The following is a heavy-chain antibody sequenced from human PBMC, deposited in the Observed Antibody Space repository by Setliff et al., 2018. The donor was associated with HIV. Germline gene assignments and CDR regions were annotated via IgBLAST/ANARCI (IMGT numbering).Heavy chain of an antibody. J-gene: IGHJ4*02. CDR3: ARAGMGALRSHFDY. CDR2: IYHSGST. Sequence: SETLSLTCAVSGYSLSSDYYWGWIRQPPGKGLEWIASIYHSGSTYYNPSLKSRVIMSVDTSTNQFSLKLNSVTAADTAIYYCARAGMGALRSHFDYWGQGTQVTVSS. CDR1: GYSLSSDYY. D-gene: IGHD1-26*01. V-gene: IGHV4-38-2*01.